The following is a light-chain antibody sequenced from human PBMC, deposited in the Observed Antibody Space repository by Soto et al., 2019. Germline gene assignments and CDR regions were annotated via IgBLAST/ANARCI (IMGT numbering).Light chain of an antibody. CDR1: QSISSW. J-gene: IGKJ2*01. Sequence: IQMTQSPSTLSASVGDRVTITCRASQSISSWLAWYQQKPGKAPKLLIYKASSLESGVPSRFSGSGSGTEFTLTISSRQPDDFATYYCQQYNSYPVTFGQGTKVDTK. CDR2: KAS. CDR3: QQYNSYPVT. V-gene: IGKV1-5*03.